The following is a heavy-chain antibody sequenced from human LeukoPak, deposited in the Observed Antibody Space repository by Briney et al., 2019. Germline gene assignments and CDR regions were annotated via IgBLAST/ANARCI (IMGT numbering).Heavy chain of an antibody. Sequence: ASVKVSYKASGYTLSSYTLHWVRQAPGQRPEWMGCIYAGNGNVKYSQNFQGRVTITRDTSASTAYMELSSLRSEDTAVYYCAREVAIWGQGTLVTVSS. CDR2: IYAGNGNV. J-gene: IGHJ4*02. CDR1: GYTLSSYT. CDR3: AREVAI. D-gene: IGHD2-15*01. V-gene: IGHV1-3*01.